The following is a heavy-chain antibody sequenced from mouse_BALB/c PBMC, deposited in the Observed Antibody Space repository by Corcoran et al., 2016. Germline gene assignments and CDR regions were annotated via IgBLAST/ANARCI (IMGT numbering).Heavy chain of an antibody. J-gene: IGHJ3*01. Sequence: EVQLQQSGPELVKPGASVKMSCKASGYTFTSYVMHWVKQKPGQGLEWIGYINPYNDGTKYNEKFKGRATLTSDKSSSTAYMELSSLTSEDSAVYYCARSVYGSSPPWFAYWGQGTLVTVSA. D-gene: IGHD1-1*01. CDR1: GYTFTSYV. CDR2: INPYNDGT. V-gene: IGHV1S136*01. CDR3: ARSVYGSSPPWFAY.